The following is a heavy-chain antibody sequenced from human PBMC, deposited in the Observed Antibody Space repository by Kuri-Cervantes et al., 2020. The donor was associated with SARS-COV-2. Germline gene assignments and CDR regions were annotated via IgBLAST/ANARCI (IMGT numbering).Heavy chain of an antibody. CDR2: IKQDGSEK. J-gene: IGHJ3*01. CDR3: AKIAHVVVIAGAFDL. V-gene: IGHV3-7*03. D-gene: IGHD2-21*01. Sequence: GGSLRLSCAASGFTFSSYGMSWVRQAPGKGLEWVANIKQDGSEKYYVDSVKGRFTISRDNAKNSLYLQMNSLRAEDTAVYYCAKIAHVVVIAGAFDLWGQGTMVTVSS. CDR1: GFTFSSYG.